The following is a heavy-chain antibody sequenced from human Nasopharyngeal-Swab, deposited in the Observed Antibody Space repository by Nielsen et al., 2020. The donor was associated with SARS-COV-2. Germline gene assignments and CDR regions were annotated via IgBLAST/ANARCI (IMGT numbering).Heavy chain of an antibody. D-gene: IGHD2-15*01. CDR1: GFTVSDSA. CDR2: IRSKGNNYAT. V-gene: IGHV3-73*01. CDR3: TRCGGGCYSGRDY. J-gene: IGHJ4*02. Sequence: GESLKISCAASGFTVSDSAIHWVRQASGKGLEWVGRIRSKGNNYATAYAASVKGRFTIFRDDPTNTAFLQMNSLKTEDTAVYYCTRCGGGCYSGRDYWGQGTLVTVSS.